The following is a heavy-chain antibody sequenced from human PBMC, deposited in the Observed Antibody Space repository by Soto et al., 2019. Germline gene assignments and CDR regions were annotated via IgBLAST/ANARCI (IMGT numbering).Heavy chain of an antibody. CDR3: TRIKEWLIRRRFHYFGMDV. CDR2: IRSTAYGAPT. Sequence: SLRLSCTCSGFTFGAYTMSWVRQAPGKGLEWVGSIRSTAYGAPTDVAASVKGRFTISRDDSNGIAYLQLDSLKTEDTGVYYCTRIKEWLIRRRFHYFGMDVWGQGNKVTVSS. D-gene: IGHD5-12*01. V-gene: IGHV3-49*04. CDR1: GFTFGAYT. J-gene: IGHJ6*02.